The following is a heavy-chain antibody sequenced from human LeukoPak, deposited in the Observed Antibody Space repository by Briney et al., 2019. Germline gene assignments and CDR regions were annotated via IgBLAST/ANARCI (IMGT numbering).Heavy chain of an antibody. CDR3: ARVDTYYYDTKSAFDI. CDR2: IYYSGST. V-gene: IGHV4-59*01. Sequence: SETLSLTCTVSGGSISSYYWSWIRQPPGKGLEWIGYIYYSGSTNYNPSLKSRVTISVDTSKNQFSLKLSSVTAADTAVYYCARVDTYYYDTKSAFDIWGQGTMVTVSS. CDR1: GGSISSYY. D-gene: IGHD3-22*01. J-gene: IGHJ3*02.